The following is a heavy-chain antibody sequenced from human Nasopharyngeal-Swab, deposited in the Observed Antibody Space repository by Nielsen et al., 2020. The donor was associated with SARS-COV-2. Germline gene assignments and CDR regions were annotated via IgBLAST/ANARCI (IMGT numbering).Heavy chain of an antibody. Sequence: SSVKVSCKASGGTFSSYAISWVRQAPGQGLEWMGGIIPIFGTANYAQKFQGRVTITADESTSTAYMELSSLRSEDTAVYYCARDPLPYGDYVSHEYFQHWGQGTLVTVSS. CDR2: IIPIFGTA. D-gene: IGHD4-17*01. CDR3: ARDPLPYGDYVSHEYFQH. V-gene: IGHV1-69*13. J-gene: IGHJ1*01. CDR1: GGTFSSYA.